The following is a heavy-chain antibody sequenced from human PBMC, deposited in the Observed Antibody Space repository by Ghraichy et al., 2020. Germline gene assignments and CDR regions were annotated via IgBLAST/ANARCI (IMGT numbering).Heavy chain of an antibody. CDR1: GGSISSFS. J-gene: IGHJ2*01. D-gene: IGHD3-10*01. Sequence: SETLSLTCAVSGGSISSFSLSWIRQPAGKGLEWIGRISASGSTYYHPSLRSRVTMSVDTLKNQFPLALRSVTAADAAVFYCARVRGGGVYWSVDLWGRGALVTVSS. CDR2: ISASGST. V-gene: IGHV4-4*07. CDR3: ARVRGGGVYWSVDL.